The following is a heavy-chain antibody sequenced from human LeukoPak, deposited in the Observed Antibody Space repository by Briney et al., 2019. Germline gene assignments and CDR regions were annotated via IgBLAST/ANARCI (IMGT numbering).Heavy chain of an antibody. V-gene: IGHV1-18*01. D-gene: IGHD3-22*01. Sequence: GASVKVSCKASGYTFTSYGISWVRQAPGQGLEWMGWISAYNGNTNYAQKLQGRVTMTTDTSTSTAYMELRSLRSDDTAVYYCAREHYYDSIPSNAFDIWGQGTMVTVSS. CDR3: AREHYYDSIPSNAFDI. J-gene: IGHJ3*02. CDR1: GYTFTSYG. CDR2: ISAYNGNT.